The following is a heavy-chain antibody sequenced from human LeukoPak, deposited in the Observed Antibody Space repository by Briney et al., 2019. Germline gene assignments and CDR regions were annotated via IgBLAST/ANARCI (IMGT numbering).Heavy chain of an antibody. CDR1: GFTFSTYA. V-gene: IGHV3-23*01. CDR2: ISGSGDST. CDR3: AKVSNFWSGYYPYYFDY. J-gene: IGHJ4*02. Sequence: GGSLRLSCAASGFTFSTYAVTWVRQAPGKGLEWVSTISGSGDSTYYADSVKGRFTISRDNSKNTLYLQMNSLRAEDTAVYYCAKVSNFWSGYYPYYFDYWGQGTLVTVSS. D-gene: IGHD3-3*01.